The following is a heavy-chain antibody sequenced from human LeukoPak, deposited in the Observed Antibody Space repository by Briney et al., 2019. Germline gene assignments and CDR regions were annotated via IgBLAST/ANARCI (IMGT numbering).Heavy chain of an antibody. CDR2: VSRFGGTT. CDR1: GFTFDSYA. D-gene: IGHD6-6*01. V-gene: IGHV3-23*01. Sequence: GGSLRLSCAASGFTFDSYAMSWVRQAPGKGLEWVSAVSRFGGTTYYADSAKGRFTITRDNSNNTVYLQMNSLRVGDTALYYCVKHVGSRWSNNRFDPWGQGTLVTVS. CDR3: VKHVGSRWSNNRFDP. J-gene: IGHJ5*02.